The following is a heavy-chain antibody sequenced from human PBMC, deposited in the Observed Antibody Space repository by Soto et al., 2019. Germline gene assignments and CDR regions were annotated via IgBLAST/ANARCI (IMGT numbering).Heavy chain of an antibody. V-gene: IGHV4-59*01. J-gene: IGHJ6*02. CDR2: IYYSGST. CDR3: ARERIAAI. D-gene: IGHD6-25*01. Sequence: SETLSLTCTAAGGSISSYYWSGIRQPAGKGLEWVGYIYYSGSTNYNPSLKSRVTISVDTSKNQFSLKLSSVTAADTAVYYCARERIAAIWGQGTTVTVSS. CDR1: GGSISSYY.